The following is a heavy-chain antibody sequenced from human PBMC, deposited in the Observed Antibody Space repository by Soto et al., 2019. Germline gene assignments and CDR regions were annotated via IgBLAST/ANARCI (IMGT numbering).Heavy chain of an antibody. CDR3: ARGIVSDWLKPFDN. Sequence: ASVKVSCKASGYTFTSYGIIWVRQAPGQGLEWMGWISAYNYKTDYAQKLQGRVTMTIDTSTNTGYMELRSLTSDDTAVYYCARGIVSDWLKPFDNWGQGTLVTVSS. D-gene: IGHD3-9*01. CDR1: GYTFTSYG. V-gene: IGHV1-18*01. J-gene: IGHJ4*02. CDR2: ISAYNYKT.